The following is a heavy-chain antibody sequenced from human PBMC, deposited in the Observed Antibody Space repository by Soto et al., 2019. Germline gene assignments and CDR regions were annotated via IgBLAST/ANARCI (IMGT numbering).Heavy chain of an antibody. CDR3: AREVRDGYSYGCDY. J-gene: IGHJ4*02. CDR1: GFTVSSNY. Sequence: TGGSLRLSCAASGFTVSSNYMSWVRQAPGKGLEWVSVIYSGGSTYYADSVKGRCTISRDNSKNTMYLQMNSLRAEDTAVYYCAREVRDGYSYGCDYWGQGTLVTVSS. V-gene: IGHV3-53*01. CDR2: IYSGGST. D-gene: IGHD5-18*01.